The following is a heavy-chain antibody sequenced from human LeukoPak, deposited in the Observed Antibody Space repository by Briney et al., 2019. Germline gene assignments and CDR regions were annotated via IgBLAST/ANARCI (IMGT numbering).Heavy chain of an antibody. Sequence: GGSLRLSCAASGFTFSSYAMSWVRQAPGKGLEWVSAISGSGGSTYYADSVKGRFTISRDNSKNTLYLQMNSLRTEDTAVYYCAKDQTAMVTYYLDYWGQGTLVTVSS. CDR2: ISGSGGST. V-gene: IGHV3-23*01. D-gene: IGHD5-18*01. CDR1: GFTFSSYA. CDR3: AKDQTAMVTYYLDY. J-gene: IGHJ4*02.